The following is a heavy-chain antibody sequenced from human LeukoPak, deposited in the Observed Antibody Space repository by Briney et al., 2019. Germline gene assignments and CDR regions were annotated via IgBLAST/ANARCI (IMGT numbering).Heavy chain of an antibody. V-gene: IGHV4-34*01. Sequence: SETLSLTCAVYGGSFSGYYWSWIRQPPGKGREWIGEINHSGSTNYNPSLESRVSMSVQSSKNQVSLKLSSVTAADTAVYYCARLGCSGGSCYDDHWGQGTLVTVSS. CDR2: INHSGST. CDR3: ARLGCSGGSCYDDH. J-gene: IGHJ4*02. CDR1: GGSFSGYY. D-gene: IGHD2-15*01.